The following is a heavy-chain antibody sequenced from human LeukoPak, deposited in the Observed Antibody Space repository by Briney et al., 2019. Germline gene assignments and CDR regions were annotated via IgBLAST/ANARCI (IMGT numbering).Heavy chain of an antibody. D-gene: IGHD6-6*01. CDR1: GGSISSYY. CDR2: IYTSGST. V-gene: IGHV4-4*07. Sequence: SETLSLTCTVSGGSISSYYWSWIRQPAGKGLEWIGRIYTSGSTNYNPSLKSRVTMSVDTSQNQFSLKLSSVTAADTAVYYCARGGSSSAYYYYYMDVWGKGTTVTVSS. J-gene: IGHJ6*03. CDR3: ARGGSSSAYYYYYMDV.